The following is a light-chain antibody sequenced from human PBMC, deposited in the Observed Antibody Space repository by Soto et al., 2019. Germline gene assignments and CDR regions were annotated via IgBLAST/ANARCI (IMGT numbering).Light chain of an antibody. J-gene: IGLJ1*01. V-gene: IGLV2-23*01. CDR3: CSYVGARAYV. CDR2: EGN. CDR1: VSDVGTFGP. Sequence: QSALTQPASVSGSPGQSITISCTGSVSDVGTFGPVSWYQQHPGQVPKLIIYEGNRRPSGVSGRFSGSKSGNTASLTISGLKAEDEADYYCCSYVGARAYVFGSGTKLTVL.